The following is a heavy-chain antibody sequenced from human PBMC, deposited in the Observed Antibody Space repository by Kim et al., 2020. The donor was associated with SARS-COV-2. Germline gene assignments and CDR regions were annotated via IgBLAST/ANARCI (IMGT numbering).Heavy chain of an antibody. Sequence: GGYLRLSCAASGFTFSSYWMSWVRQAPGKGLEWVANIKQDGSEKYYVDPVKGRFTISRDNAKNSLYLQMNSLRAEDTAVYYCAREDRRITMVRGVKAAFDIWGQGTMVTGSS. J-gene: IGHJ3*02. CDR1: GFTFSSYW. V-gene: IGHV3-7*03. CDR3: AREDRRITMVRGVKAAFDI. D-gene: IGHD3-10*01. CDR2: IKQDGSEK.